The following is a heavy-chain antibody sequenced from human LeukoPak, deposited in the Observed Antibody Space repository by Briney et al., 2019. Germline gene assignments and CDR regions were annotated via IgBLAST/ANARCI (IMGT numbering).Heavy chain of an antibody. CDR3: ARDMSNFGVVRTHYFDY. V-gene: IGHV1-69*05. D-gene: IGHD3-3*01. J-gene: IGHJ4*02. CDR1: GGTFSGYA. CDR2: IIPIFGTA. Sequence: SVKVSCKASGGTFSGYAISWVRQAPGQGLEWMGRIIPIFGTANYAQKFQGRVTITTDESTSTAYMELSSLRSEDTAVYYCARDMSNFGVVRTHYFDYWGQGTLVTVSS.